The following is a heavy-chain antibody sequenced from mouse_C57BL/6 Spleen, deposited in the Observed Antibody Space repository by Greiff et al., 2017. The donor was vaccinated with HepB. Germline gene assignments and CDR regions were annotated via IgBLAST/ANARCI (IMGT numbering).Heavy chain of an antibody. CDR2: IHPSDSDT. D-gene: IGHD2-3*01. CDR1: GYTFTSYW. CDR3: AIQIYDGYYAWFAY. Sequence: QVQLQQSGAELVKPGASVKVSCKASGYTFTSYWMHWVKQRPGQGLEWIGRIHPSDSDTNYNQKFKGKATLTVDKSSSTAYMQLSSLTSEDSAVYYCAIQIYDGYYAWFAYWGQGTLVTVSA. V-gene: IGHV1-74*01. J-gene: IGHJ3*01.